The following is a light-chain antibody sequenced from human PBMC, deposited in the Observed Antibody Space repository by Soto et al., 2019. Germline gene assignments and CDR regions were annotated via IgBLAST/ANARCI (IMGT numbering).Light chain of an antibody. J-gene: IGLJ1*01. Sequence: SYELTQPPSVSVAPGQTASITCGGSDIGSKSVQWYRQKPGQAPLLVVNDDSDRPSGIPERFSGSNSGNTATLTISRVEAGDEADYYCQVWDNTNDHPVYVFVTGTKVTVL. CDR2: DDS. V-gene: IGLV3-21*02. CDR1: DIGSKS. CDR3: QVWDNTNDHPVYV.